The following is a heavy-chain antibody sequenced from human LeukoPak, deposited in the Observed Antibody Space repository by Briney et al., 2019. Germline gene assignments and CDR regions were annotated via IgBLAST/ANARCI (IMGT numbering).Heavy chain of an antibody. J-gene: IGHJ4*02. Sequence: ASVKVSCKASGYTFIRYYMYWVRQAPGQGLEWIGIINPSGGSTSYAQKFQGRLTMTRDTSTSTVYMELSSLRSEDTAVYYCARGTDYQLPLLDCWGQGTLVTVSS. D-gene: IGHD2-2*01. CDR2: INPSGGST. CDR3: ARGTDYQLPLLDC. V-gene: IGHV1-46*01. CDR1: GYTFIRYY.